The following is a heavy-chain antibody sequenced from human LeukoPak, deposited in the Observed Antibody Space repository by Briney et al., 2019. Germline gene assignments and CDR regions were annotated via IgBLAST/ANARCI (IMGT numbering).Heavy chain of an antibody. D-gene: IGHD6-19*01. CDR2: INPSGGST. V-gene: IGHV1-46*01. CDR3: ASTPMYSSGWYAFDI. J-gene: IGHJ3*02. CDR1: GYTFTSYY. Sequence: ASVKVSCKASGYTFTSYYMHRVRQAPGQGLEWMGIINPSGGSTSYAQKFQGRVTMTRDTSTSTVYMELSSLRSEDTAVYYCASTPMYSSGWYAFDIWGQGTMVTVSS.